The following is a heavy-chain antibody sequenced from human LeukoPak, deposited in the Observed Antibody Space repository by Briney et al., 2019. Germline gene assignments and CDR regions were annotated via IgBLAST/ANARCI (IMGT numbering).Heavy chain of an antibody. V-gene: IGHV4-34*01. CDR2: INHSGST. CDR3: AREQGDHYDSGAIRYFDY. J-gene: IGHJ4*02. CDR1: GGSFSGYY. D-gene: IGHD3-22*01. Sequence: SETLSLTCAVYGGSFSGYYWSWIRQPPGKGLEWIGEINHSGSTNYNSSLKSRVTISVDTSKNQFSLKLSSVTAADTAVYYCAREQGDHYDSGAIRYFDYWGQGTLVTVSS.